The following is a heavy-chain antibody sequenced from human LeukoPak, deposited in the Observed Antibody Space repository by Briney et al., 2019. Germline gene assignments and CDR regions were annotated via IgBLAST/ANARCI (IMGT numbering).Heavy chain of an antibody. CDR1: GGSISSYY. J-gene: IGHJ4*02. V-gene: IGHV4-59*01. CDR2: IYNSRDT. D-gene: IGHD6-13*01. CDR3: ARKGPIAATGPDY. Sequence: PSETLSITCTVSGGSISSYYWSWIRQPPGKGLEWLGYIYNSRDTNYNPSLKSRVTFSVDTSKNQFSLKLSSVTAADTAVYYCARKGPIAATGPDYWGQGTLVTVSS.